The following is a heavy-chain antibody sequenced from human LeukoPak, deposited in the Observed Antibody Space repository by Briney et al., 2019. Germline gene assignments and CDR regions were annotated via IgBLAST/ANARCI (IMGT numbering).Heavy chain of an antibody. CDR2: ISWNSGSI. CDR1: GFTFDDYA. J-gene: IGHJ6*02. CDR3: AKAAYGSGSLSYYYGMDV. D-gene: IGHD3-10*01. Sequence: GGSLRLSCAASGFTFDDYAMHWARQAPGKGLEWVSGISWNSGSIGYADSVKGRFTISRDNAKNSLYLQMNSLRAEDTALYYCAKAAYGSGSLSYYYGMDVWGQGTTVTVSS. V-gene: IGHV3-9*01.